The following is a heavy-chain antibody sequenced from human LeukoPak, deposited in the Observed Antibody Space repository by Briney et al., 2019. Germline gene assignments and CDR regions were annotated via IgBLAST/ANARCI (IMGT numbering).Heavy chain of an antibody. D-gene: IGHD5-24*01. Sequence: GASVKVSCKASGDTFTSYDINWVRQATGQGLEWMGWMNPNSGNTGYAQKFQGRVTMTRNTSISTAYMELSSLRSEDTAVYYCARVEMATGGYYFDYWGQGTLVTVSS. J-gene: IGHJ4*02. V-gene: IGHV1-8*01. CDR3: ARVEMATGGYYFDY. CDR1: GDTFTSYD. CDR2: MNPNSGNT.